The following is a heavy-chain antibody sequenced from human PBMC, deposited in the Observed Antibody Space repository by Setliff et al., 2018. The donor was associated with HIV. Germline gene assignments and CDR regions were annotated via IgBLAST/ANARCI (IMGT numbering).Heavy chain of an antibody. D-gene: IGHD3-10*01. CDR3: ARDIGSRGGAFDM. Sequence: ASVKVSCKASGYNFSSNGISWVRQAPGQGLEWMGWINTNTGNTMYAQGFTGRFVFSLDTSVSTAFLQITSLKAEDTAVYYCARDIGSRGGAFDMWGQGTRVTVSS. J-gene: IGHJ3*02. V-gene: IGHV7-4-1*02. CDR1: GYNFSSNG. CDR2: INTNTGNT.